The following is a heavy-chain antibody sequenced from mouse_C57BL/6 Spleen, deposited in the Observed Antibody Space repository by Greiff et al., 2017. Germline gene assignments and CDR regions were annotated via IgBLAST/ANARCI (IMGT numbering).Heavy chain of an antibody. CDR3: ARVCLAGSSMDY. CDR1: GYTFTSYG. Sequence: VQLQQSGAELARPGASVKLSCKASGYTFTSYGISWVKQRTGQGLEWIGEIYPRSGNTYYNEKFKGKATLTADKSSSKAYMEIRSLTSEDSAVYFCARVCLAGSSMDYWGQGTSVTVSS. V-gene: IGHV1-81*01. J-gene: IGHJ4*01. D-gene: IGHD4-1*01. CDR2: IYPRSGNT.